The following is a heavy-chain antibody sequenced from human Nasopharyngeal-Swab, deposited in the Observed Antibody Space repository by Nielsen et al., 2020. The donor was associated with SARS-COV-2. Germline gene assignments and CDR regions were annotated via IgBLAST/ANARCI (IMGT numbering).Heavy chain of an antibody. CDR3: ARGDLEPELLWFGELLYYFDY. CDR2: ISYDGSNK. Sequence: GGSLRLSCAASGFTFSSYAMHWVRQAPGKGLEWVAVISYDGSNKYYADSVKGRFTISRDNSKTTLYLQMNSLRAEDTAVYYCARGDLEPELLWFGELLYYFDYWGQGTLVTVSS. D-gene: IGHD3-10*01. J-gene: IGHJ4*02. CDR1: GFTFSSYA. V-gene: IGHV3-30*04.